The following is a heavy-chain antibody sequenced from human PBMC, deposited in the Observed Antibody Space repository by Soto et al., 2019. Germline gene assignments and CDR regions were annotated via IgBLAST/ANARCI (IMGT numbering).Heavy chain of an antibody. CDR3: ARDRGYSGYDY. D-gene: IGHD5-12*01. J-gene: IGHJ4*02. V-gene: IGHV1-69*04. Sequence: ASVKVSCKASGGTFSSYTISWVRQAPGQGLEWMGRIIPILGIANYAQKFQGRVTVTADKSTSTAYMELSSLRSEDTAVYYCARDRGYSGYDYWGQGTLVTVSS. CDR1: GGTFSSYT. CDR2: IIPILGIA.